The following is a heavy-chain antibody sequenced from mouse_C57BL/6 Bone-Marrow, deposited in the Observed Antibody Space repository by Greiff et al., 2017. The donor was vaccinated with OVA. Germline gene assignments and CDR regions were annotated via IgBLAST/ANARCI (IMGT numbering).Heavy chain of an antibody. CDR1: GYAFTNYL. CDR2: INPGSGGT. J-gene: IGHJ3*01. D-gene: IGHD2-2*01. Sequence: VKLQQSGAELVRPGTSVKVSCKASGYAFTNYLIEWVKQRPGQGLEWIGVINPGSGGTNYNEKFKGKATLTADKSSSTAYMQLSSLTSEDSAVYFCARRGWLRRGFAYWGQGTLVTVSA. V-gene: IGHV1-54*01. CDR3: ARRGWLRRGFAY.